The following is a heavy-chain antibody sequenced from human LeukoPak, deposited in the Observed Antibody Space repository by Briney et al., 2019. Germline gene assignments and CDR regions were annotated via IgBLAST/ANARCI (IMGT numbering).Heavy chain of an antibody. CDR3: GKDKYSYGHQQSFDY. V-gene: IGHV3-30*02. D-gene: IGHD5-18*01. CDR2: LRYDGSNQ. J-gene: IGHJ4*02. Sequence: GGSLRLSCAASGFTFSNYGMNWVRQAPGKGLEWVAFLRYDGSNQRYADSVKGRFTISRDNSKNTLYLQMNSLRAEDTAVYYCGKDKYSYGHQQSFDYWGQGTLVSVSS. CDR1: GFTFSNYG.